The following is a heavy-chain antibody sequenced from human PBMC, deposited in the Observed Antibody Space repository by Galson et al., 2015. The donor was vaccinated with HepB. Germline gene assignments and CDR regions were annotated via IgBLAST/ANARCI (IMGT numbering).Heavy chain of an antibody. CDR3: AREDCSSTSCPANYYYYYGMDV. V-gene: IGHV1-46*03. J-gene: IGHJ6*02. D-gene: IGHD2-2*01. Sequence: SVKVSCKASGYTFTSYYMHWVRQAPGQGLEWMGIINPSGGSTSYAQKFQGRVTMTRDTSTSTVYMELSSLRSEDTAVYYRAREDCSSTSCPANYYYYYGMDVWGQGTTVTVSS. CDR2: INPSGGST. CDR1: GYTFTSYY.